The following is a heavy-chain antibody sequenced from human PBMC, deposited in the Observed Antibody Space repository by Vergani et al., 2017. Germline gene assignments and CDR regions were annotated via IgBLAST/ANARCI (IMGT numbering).Heavy chain of an antibody. D-gene: IGHD3-9*01. V-gene: IGHV1-46*03. CDR2: INPSGGHT. CDR3: ARGDYGILTGYRY. Sequence: QVQVVQSGAEVKKSGASVKVSCKTSGYTFSNYYMHWVRQAPGQGLEWMGIINPSGGHTNYAQKFQGRVNMTRDTSTNTVYMELSSLRSEDTAIYYCARGDYGILTGYRYWGQGTLVTVSA. CDR1: GYTFSNYY. J-gene: IGHJ4*02.